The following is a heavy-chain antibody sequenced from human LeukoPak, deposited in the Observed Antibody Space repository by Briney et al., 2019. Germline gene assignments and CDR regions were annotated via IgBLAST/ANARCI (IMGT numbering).Heavy chain of an antibody. J-gene: IGHJ4*02. V-gene: IGHV4-59*12. CDR2: IYYRGNT. CDR1: GGSISSYY. D-gene: IGHD2-15*01. Sequence: PSETLSLTCSVSGGSISSYYWFWIRQPPGKGLQWIGYIYYRGNTNYNPSLKSRVTISVDTSKNQFSLKLSSVTAADTAVYYCAIPGGYCSGGSCYSYPARSDYWGQGTLVTVSS. CDR3: AIPGGYCSGGSCYSYPARSDY.